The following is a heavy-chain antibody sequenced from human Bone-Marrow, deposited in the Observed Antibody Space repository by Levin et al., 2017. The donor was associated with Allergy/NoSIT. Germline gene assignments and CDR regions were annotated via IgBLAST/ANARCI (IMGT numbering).Heavy chain of an antibody. CDR1: GGTFSSYA. CDR3: ARDKRVGDYYDSSGYYHYFDY. V-gene: IGHV1-69*06. CDR2: IIPIFGTA. D-gene: IGHD3-22*01. J-gene: IGHJ4*02. Sequence: ASVKVSCKASGGTFSSYAISWVRQAPGQGLEWMGGIIPIFGTANYAQKFQGRVTITADKSTSTAYMELSSLRSEDTAVYYCARDKRVGDYYDSSGYYHYFDYWGQGTLVTVSS.